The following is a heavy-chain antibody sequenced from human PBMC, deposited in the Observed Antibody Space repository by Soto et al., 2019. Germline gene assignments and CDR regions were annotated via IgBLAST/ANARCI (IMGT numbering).Heavy chain of an antibody. CDR2: ISVSGGST. D-gene: IGHD1-26*01. CDR1: GFTFSSYA. V-gene: IGHV3-23*01. Sequence: EVQLLESGGGLVQPGGSLRLSCAASGFTFSSYAMSWVRQAPGKGLEWVSAISVSGGSTYYADSVKGRFTISRDNPKNTLYLQKNRLRAEDTAVYYCAKGGSLVGAAAFGYWGQETLVTVSS. CDR3: AKGGSLVGAAAFGY. J-gene: IGHJ4*02.